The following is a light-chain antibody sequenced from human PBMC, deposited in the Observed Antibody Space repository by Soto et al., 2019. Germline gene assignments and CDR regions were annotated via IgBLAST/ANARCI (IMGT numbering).Light chain of an antibody. Sequence: DIQLSQSPSLLSASVGVRVTITCRASQDLDNYLAWYRQTPGEAPKHLIYGAYTLQRGVPRRFSGAGSGTEFSLTISSLQPEDFAIYYCQQLNGSPPIPFGQGTRLHIK. J-gene: IGKJ5*01. CDR3: QQLNGSPPIP. V-gene: IGKV1-9*01. CDR2: GAY. CDR1: QDLDNY.